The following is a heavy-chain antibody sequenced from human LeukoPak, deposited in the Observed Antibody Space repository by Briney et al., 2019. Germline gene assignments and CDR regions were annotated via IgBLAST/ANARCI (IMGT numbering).Heavy chain of an antibody. J-gene: IGHJ4*02. Sequence: SETLSLTCAVYGGSFSGYYWSWIRQPPGKGLEWIGEINHSGSTNYNPSLKSRVTISVDTSKNQFSLKLSSATAADTAVYYCARGWGHTRYWGQGTLVTVSS. CDR2: INHSGST. CDR3: ARGWGHTRY. CDR1: GGSFSGYY. V-gene: IGHV4-34*01. D-gene: IGHD7-27*01.